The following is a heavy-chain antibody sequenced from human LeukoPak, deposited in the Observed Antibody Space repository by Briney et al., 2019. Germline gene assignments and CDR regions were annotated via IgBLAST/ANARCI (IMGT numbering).Heavy chain of an antibody. V-gene: IGHV3-23*01. CDR3: AKSPSGNMVRGALKYNWFDP. Sequence: PGGSLRLSCAASGFTFSSYSMNWVRQAPGKGLEWVSAISGSGGSTYYADSVKGRFTISRDNSKNTLYLQMNSLRAEDTAVYYCAKSPSGNMVRGALKYNWFDPWGQGTLVTVSS. D-gene: IGHD3-10*01. J-gene: IGHJ5*02. CDR2: ISGSGGST. CDR1: GFTFSSYS.